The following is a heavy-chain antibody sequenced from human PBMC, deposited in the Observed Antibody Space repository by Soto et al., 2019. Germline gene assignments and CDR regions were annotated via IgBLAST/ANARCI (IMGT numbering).Heavy chain of an antibody. CDR2: INHSGST. Sequence: SETLSLTCAVYGGSFSGYYWSWIRQPPGKGLEWIGEINHSGSTNYNPSLKSRVTISVDTSKNQFSLKLSSVTAADTAVYYCARHLITGATPLGRTFVLDIWGQGTMVTVSS. CDR1: GGSFSGYY. J-gene: IGHJ3*02. CDR3: ARHLITGATPLGRTFVLDI. V-gene: IGHV4-34*01. D-gene: IGHD1-7*01.